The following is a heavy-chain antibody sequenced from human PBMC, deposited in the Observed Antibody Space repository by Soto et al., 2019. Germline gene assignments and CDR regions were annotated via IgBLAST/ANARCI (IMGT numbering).Heavy chain of an antibody. CDR3: ARDLSQVVVVGAPDY. D-gene: IGHD2-15*01. J-gene: IGHJ4*02. CDR2: ISYDGSNK. V-gene: IGHV3-30-3*01. CDR1: GFTFSSYA. Sequence: GGSLRLSCAASGFTFSSYAMHWVRQAPGKGLEWVAVISYDGSNKYYADSVKGRFTISRDNSKNTLYLQMNSLRAEDTAVYYCARDLSQVVVVGAPDYWGQGTLVTVSS.